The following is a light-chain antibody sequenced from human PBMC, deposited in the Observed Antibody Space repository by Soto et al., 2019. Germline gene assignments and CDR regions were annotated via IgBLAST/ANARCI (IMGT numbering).Light chain of an antibody. V-gene: IGKV1-39*01. Sequence: DIQMTQSPSSLSAYVGDRVSITCRASQSIDTYVSWYQQRPGKAPKLLISAASSLQSGVPSRFTGSGSGTDFILSISSLQPDDIATYYCQHAYSARSFGQGTKVEVK. CDR2: AAS. J-gene: IGKJ1*01. CDR1: QSIDTY. CDR3: QHAYSARS.